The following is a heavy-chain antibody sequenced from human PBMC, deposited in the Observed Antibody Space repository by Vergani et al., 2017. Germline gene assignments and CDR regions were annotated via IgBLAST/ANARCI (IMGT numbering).Heavy chain of an antibody. CDR1: GFTFGDYA. Sequence: EVQLVESGGGLVKPGRSLRLSCTASGFTFGDYAMSWFRQAPGKGLEWVGFIRSKAYGGTTEYAASVKGRFTISRDDSKSIAYLQMNSLKTEDTAVYYCTSRVCGGAVAGFDYWGQGTLVTVSS. D-gene: IGHD6-19*01. V-gene: IGHV3-49*05. J-gene: IGHJ4*02. CDR2: IRSKAYGGTT. CDR3: TSRVCGGAVAGFDY.